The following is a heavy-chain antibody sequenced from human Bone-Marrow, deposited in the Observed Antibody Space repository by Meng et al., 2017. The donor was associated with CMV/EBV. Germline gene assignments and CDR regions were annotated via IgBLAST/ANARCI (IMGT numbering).Heavy chain of an antibody. CDR1: EYTFTRYD. V-gene: IGHV1-8*01. J-gene: IGHJ5*02. D-gene: IGHD3-3*01. CDR3: ARSIWSGYSSFDP. CDR2: MNPDSGNR. Sequence: AAVKVSCKASEYTFTRYDINWVRQAIGQGLKWMGWMNPDSGNRAYAQKIQGRVTMTRDTCTSTAYMELRSLKSEDTAVYYCARSIWSGYSSFDPWGQGTLVTVSS.